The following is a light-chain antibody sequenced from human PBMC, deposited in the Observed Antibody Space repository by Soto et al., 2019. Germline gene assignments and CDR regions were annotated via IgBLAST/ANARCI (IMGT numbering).Light chain of an antibody. CDR1: QSVSSRY. CDR3: QQYGTSPPIT. J-gene: IGKJ5*01. CDR2: GAS. Sequence: EIVLTQSPGTLSLSPGERATVSCRASQSVSSRYLAWYQQKPGQAPRLLIYGASSRATGIPDRFSGSGSGTDFTLTISRLEPEDFAVYYCQQYGTSPPITFGQGTRLEIK. V-gene: IGKV3-20*01.